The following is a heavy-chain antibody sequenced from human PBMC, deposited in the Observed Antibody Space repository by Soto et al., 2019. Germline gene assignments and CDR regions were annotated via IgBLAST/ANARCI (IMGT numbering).Heavy chain of an antibody. Sequence: PQESLKISCKGSGYSFTSYWISWVRQMPWKGLEWMGRIDPSDSYTNYSPSFQGHVTISADKSISTAYLQWSSLKASDTAMYYCASQPDSSSTYPRSYYYGMDVLGKENTVTVSA. CDR3: ASQPDSSSTYPRSYYYGMDV. V-gene: IGHV5-10-1*01. CDR2: IDPSDSYT. D-gene: IGHD6-6*01. CDR1: GYSFTSYW. J-gene: IGHJ6*04.